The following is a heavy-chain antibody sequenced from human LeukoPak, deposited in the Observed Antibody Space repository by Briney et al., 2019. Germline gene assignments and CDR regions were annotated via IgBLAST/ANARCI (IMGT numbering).Heavy chain of an antibody. D-gene: IGHD6-19*01. Sequence: GGSLRLSCAASGFTFSRYSMNWVRQAPGKGLEWVASISSSSSNIYYADSVKGRFTISRDNAKNSLYLQMNSLSAEHTAVYYCARDQGASSGWYQGIHYWGQGTLLTVSS. CDR2: ISSSSSNI. CDR1: GFTFSRYS. CDR3: ARDQGASSGWYQGIHY. V-gene: IGHV3-21*01. J-gene: IGHJ4*02.